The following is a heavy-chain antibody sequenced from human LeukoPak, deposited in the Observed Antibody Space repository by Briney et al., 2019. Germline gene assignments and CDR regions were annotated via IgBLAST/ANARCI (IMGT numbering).Heavy chain of an antibody. Sequence: SETLSLTCAVYGGSFSGYYWSWIRQPPGKGLEWIGEINHSGSTNYNPSLKSRVTISVDTSKNQFSLKLSSVTAADTAVYYCARDHDYVWGSYRYFDYWGQGTLVTVSS. CDR3: ARDHDYVWGSYRYFDY. CDR1: GGSFSGYY. D-gene: IGHD3-16*02. CDR2: INHSGST. V-gene: IGHV4-34*01. J-gene: IGHJ4*02.